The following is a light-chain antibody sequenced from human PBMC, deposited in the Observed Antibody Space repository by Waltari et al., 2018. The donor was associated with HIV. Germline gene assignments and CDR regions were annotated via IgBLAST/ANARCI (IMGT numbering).Light chain of an antibody. J-gene: IGKJ1*01. Sequence: IQMTQSPSTLSASVGDRVTITCRASQSISDWLAWYQQKPGKAPKLLIYRASSLESGVPSRFSGSGSGTGFTLTISSLQPDDFASYYCQQYNGYPWTFGQGTKVEVK. CDR3: QQYNGYPWT. V-gene: IGKV1-5*03. CDR1: QSISDW. CDR2: RAS.